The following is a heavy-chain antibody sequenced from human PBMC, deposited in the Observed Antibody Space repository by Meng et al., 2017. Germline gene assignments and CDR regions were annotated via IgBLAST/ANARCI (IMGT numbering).Heavy chain of an antibody. CDR3: ARDFDY. CDR2: IKKDGSRK. V-gene: IGHV3-30*16. J-gene: IGHJ4*02. CDR1: GVIFRNYE. Sequence: VEESGGDRAAHGKSLTRSWSAFGVIFRNYESHWARQAPGKGLEWVACIKKDGSRKYYLGSVRGRFTISRDNSKNALYLEMNSLRSEDTALYYCARDFDYWGQGTLVTVSS.